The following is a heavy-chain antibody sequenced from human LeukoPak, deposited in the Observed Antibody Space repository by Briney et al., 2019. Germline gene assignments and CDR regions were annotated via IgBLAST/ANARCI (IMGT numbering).Heavy chain of an antibody. CDR1: GYTFTSYG. Sequence: ASVKVSCKASGYTFTSYGISWVRQAPGQGLEWMGWISAYNGNTNYAQKLQGRVTMTTDTSTSTAYVELRSLRSDDTAVYYCARDSGRYDFWSGYRPLYYFDYWGQGTLVTVSS. D-gene: IGHD3-3*01. J-gene: IGHJ4*02. CDR3: ARDSGRYDFWSGYRPLYYFDY. CDR2: ISAYNGNT. V-gene: IGHV1-18*01.